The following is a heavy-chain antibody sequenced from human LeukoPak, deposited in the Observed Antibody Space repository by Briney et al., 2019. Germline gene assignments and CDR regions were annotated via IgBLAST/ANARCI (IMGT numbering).Heavy chain of an antibody. J-gene: IGHJ6*03. Sequence: PGGSLRLSCAASGFTVSGNYMAWVRQAPGKGLEWVSALYSSGTTHYADSVKGRFTISRDNSKNTLYLQMNSLRAEDTAVYYCARRADINYFYMDVWGKGTTVTVSS. CDR2: LYSSGTT. V-gene: IGHV3-66*02. CDR3: ARRADINYFYMDV. CDR1: GFTVSGNY.